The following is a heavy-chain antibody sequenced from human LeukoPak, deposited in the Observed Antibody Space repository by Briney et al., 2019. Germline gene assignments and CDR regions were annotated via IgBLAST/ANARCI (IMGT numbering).Heavy chain of an antibody. V-gene: IGHV3-30-3*01. CDR1: GFTFSSYA. CDR3: AKGPDDSSGWFFDY. D-gene: IGHD6-19*01. J-gene: IGHJ4*02. CDR2: ISYDGSNK. Sequence: GGSLRLSCAASGFTFSSYAMHWVRQAPGKGLEWVAVISYDGSNKYYADSVKGRFTISRDNSKNTLYLQMNSLRAEDTAVYYCAKGPDDSSGWFFDYWGQGTLVTVSS.